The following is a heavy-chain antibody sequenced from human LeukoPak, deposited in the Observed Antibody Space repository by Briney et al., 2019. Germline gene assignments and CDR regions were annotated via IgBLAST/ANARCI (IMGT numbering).Heavy chain of an antibody. Sequence: GGSLRLSCAASGFTFSSYSMNWVRQAPGKGLEWVAFIHYDGSNKYYADSVKGRFTISRDNSKNTLYLQMNSLRAEDTAVYYCARDSDCSSTSCYPWYFDLWGRGTLVTVSS. CDR2: IHYDGSNK. J-gene: IGHJ2*01. D-gene: IGHD2-2*01. V-gene: IGHV3-30*02. CDR3: ARDSDCSSTSCYPWYFDL. CDR1: GFTFSSYS.